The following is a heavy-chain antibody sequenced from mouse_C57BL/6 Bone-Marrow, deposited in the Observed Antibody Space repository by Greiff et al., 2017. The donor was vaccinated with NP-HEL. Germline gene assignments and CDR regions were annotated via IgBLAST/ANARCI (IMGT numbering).Heavy chain of an antibody. CDR2: FHPYNDDT. V-gene: IGHV1-47*01. CDR3: ARWGNYWYYFDY. D-gene: IGHD2-1*01. CDR1: GYTFTTYP. J-gene: IGHJ2*01. Sequence: QVQLQQSGAELVKPGASVKMSCKASGYTFTTYPIEWVKQTHGKSLEWIGNFHPYNDDTEYNEKFKNKATLTVEKSSSTVYLELSRLTSDDSSVYYCARWGNYWYYFDYWGQGTTLTVSS.